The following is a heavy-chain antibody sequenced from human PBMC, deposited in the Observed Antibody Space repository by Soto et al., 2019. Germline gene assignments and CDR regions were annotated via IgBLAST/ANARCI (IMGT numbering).Heavy chain of an antibody. Sequence: DSVKGRFTISRDNSKNTLYLQMNSLRVEDTAVYYCARDVEVATMTYYFDFWGQGTLVTVSS. J-gene: IGHJ4*02. V-gene: IGHV3-30*07. CDR3: ARDVEVATMTYYFDF. D-gene: IGHD2-21*02.